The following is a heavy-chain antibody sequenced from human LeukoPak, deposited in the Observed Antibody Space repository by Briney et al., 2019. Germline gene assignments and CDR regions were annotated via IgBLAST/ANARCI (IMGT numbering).Heavy chain of an antibody. CDR2: ISGSGGRT. J-gene: IGHJ6*03. CDR1: GFTFSSYD. Sequence: LRLSCAASGFTFSSYDMSWVRQAPGKGVEWVSAISGSGGRTYYADSGKGGFTISRENLKKRLYMEVDSLRAEDTAVYYCAKGPKELLIRRSVWAYMDVWGKGTTVTVSS. V-gene: IGHV3-23*01. D-gene: IGHD3-10*01. CDR3: AKGPKELLIRRSVWAYMDV.